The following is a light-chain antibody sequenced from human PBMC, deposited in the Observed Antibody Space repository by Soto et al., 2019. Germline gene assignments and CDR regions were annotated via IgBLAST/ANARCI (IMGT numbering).Light chain of an antibody. Sequence: IQLTQSPSSLSASVGDRVTITCRASQGISSYLVWYQQKAGKAPKLLIYAASTLQSGVPSRFSGSGSGTDFTLTISSLQPEDFATYYCQQANSFPLTFGPGTKVDIK. J-gene: IGKJ3*01. CDR1: QGISSY. CDR2: AAS. V-gene: IGKV1-9*01. CDR3: QQANSFPLT.